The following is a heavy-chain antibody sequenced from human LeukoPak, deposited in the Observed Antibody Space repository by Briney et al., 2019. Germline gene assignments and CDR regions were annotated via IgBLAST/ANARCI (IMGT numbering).Heavy chain of an antibody. J-gene: IGHJ4*02. Sequence: ASVKVSCKASGYTFTSYGINWVRQAPGQGLEWMGWISAYNGNTNYAQKFQGRVTMTTDTSTSTVYMELRSLRSDDTAVYYCARLVCSSTTCYSFYFDYWGQGTLVTASS. CDR3: ARLVCSSTTCYSFYFDY. V-gene: IGHV1-18*01. CDR1: GYTFTSYG. CDR2: ISAYNGNT. D-gene: IGHD2-2*02.